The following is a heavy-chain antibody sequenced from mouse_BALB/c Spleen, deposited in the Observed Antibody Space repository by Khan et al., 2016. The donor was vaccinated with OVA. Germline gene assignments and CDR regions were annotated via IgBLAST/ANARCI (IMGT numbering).Heavy chain of an antibody. CDR1: GYTFTSYW. Sequence: QVQLQQSGAELAKPGASVKMSCKASGYTFTSYWMHWVKQRPGQGLEWIGYINPSTGYTEYNQRFKDKATLTADKSSSTAYMQLSSLTSEESAVYYCANHGSSSAWVTYWGQGTLVTGSA. CDR3: ANHGSSSAWVTY. V-gene: IGHV1-7*01. CDR2: INPSTGYT. D-gene: IGHD1-1*01. J-gene: IGHJ3*01.